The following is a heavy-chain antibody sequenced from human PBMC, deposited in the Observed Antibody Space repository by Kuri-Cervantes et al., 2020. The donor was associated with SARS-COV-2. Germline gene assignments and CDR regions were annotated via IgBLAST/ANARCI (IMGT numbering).Heavy chain of an antibody. V-gene: IGHV1-69*13. Sequence: SVKVSCKASGGTFSSYAISWVRQAPGQGLEWMGGIIPIFGTANYAQKFQGRVTITAGESTSTSYMELSSLRSEDTAVYYCARAGVAGYSSGWNPYFYYGMDVWGQGTTSPSP. J-gene: IGHJ6*02. CDR2: IIPIFGTA. D-gene: IGHD6-19*01. CDR3: ARAGVAGYSSGWNPYFYYGMDV. CDR1: GGTFSSYA.